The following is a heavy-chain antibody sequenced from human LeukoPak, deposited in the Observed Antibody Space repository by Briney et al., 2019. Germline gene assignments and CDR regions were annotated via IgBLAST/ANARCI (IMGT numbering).Heavy chain of an antibody. CDR2: TKNRGESHIT. V-gene: IGHV3-72*01. CDR1: GFTFSSHW. Sequence: GGSLRLSCAASGFTFSSHWMTWVRQAPGKGLEWIGRTKNRGESHITQYAASVNGRFTASRDDSKNSLYLQMNNLKTEDTAVYYCARDTDTAMDVWGQGTTVTVSS. CDR3: ARDTDTAMDV. J-gene: IGHJ6*02.